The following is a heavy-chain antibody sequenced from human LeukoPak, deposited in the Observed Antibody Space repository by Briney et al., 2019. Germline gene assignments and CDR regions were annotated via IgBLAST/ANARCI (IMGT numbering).Heavy chain of an antibody. J-gene: IGHJ4*02. CDR3: VLRGLQTH. Sequence: SETLSLTCAVYGGSFSGYYWSWIRQPPGKGLEWIGEVNHSGSTNYNPSLKSRVTISVDTSKNQFSLKLSSVTAADTAVYYCVLRGLQTHWGQGTLVTVSS. V-gene: IGHV4-34*01. CDR2: VNHSGST. D-gene: IGHD3-16*01. CDR1: GGSFSGYY.